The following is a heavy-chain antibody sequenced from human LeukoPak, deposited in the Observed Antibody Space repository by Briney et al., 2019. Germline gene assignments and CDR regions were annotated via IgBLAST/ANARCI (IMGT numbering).Heavy chain of an antibody. CDR3: AREFYEYYDFWSGYPRYFDY. V-gene: IGHV1-58*02. CDR1: GFTFTSSA. D-gene: IGHD3-3*01. Sequence: EASVKVSCKASGFTFTSSAMQWVRQARGQRLEWIGWIVVGSGNTNYAQKFQERVTMTRNTSISTAYMELSSLRSEGTAVYYCAREFYEYYDFWSGYPRYFDYWGQGTLVTVSS. J-gene: IGHJ4*02. CDR2: IVVGSGNT.